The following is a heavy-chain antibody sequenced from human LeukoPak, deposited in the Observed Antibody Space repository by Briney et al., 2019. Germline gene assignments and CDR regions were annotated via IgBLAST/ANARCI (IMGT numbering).Heavy chain of an antibody. CDR1: GFTFSSYS. V-gene: IGHV3-21*01. CDR2: ISSSSSYI. D-gene: IGHD3-3*01. Sequence: KTGGSLRLSCAASGFTFSSYSMNWVRQAPGKGLEWVSSISSSSSYIYYADSVKGRFTISRDNAKNSLYLQMNSLRAEDTAVYYCAREYDFWSGYSGNYYMDVWGKGTTVTVSS. J-gene: IGHJ6*03. CDR3: AREYDFWSGYSGNYYMDV.